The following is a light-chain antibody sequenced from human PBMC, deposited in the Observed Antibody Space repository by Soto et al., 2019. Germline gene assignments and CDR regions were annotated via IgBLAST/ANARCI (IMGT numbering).Light chain of an antibody. V-gene: IGKV1-39*01. Sequence: DIQMTQSPSSLSASVGDRVTITCRASQSVRSHLNWFQQKPGKAPDLLIYGASTLQFGVPSRFSGSGSGTDFILTISNLQPEDFAIYYCQQSFPTPRTFGQGTKVEIK. CDR1: QSVRSH. CDR2: GAS. CDR3: QQSFPTPRT. J-gene: IGKJ1*01.